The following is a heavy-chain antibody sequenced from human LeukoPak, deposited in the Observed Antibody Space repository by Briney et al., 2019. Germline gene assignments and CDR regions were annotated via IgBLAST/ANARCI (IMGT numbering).Heavy chain of an antibody. CDR3: ARRPMIVVAHVWFDP. V-gene: IGHV4-34*01. Sequence: SETLSLTCAVYGGSFSGYYWSWIRQPPGKGLEWIGEINHSGSTNYNPSLKSRVTISVDTSKNQFSLKLSSVTAADTAVYYCARRPMIVVAHVWFDPWGQGTLVTVSS. CDR2: INHSGST. D-gene: IGHD3-22*01. CDR1: GGSFSGYY. J-gene: IGHJ5*02.